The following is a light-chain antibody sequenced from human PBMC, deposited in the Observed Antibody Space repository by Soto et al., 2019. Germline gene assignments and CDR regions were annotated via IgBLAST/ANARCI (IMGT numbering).Light chain of an antibody. J-gene: IGKJ2*01. CDR2: GAS. CDR1: QSVNNN. V-gene: IGKV3-15*01. Sequence: EIILTQSPASLSVSPGERATLSCRASQSVNNNLAWYQQKRGQAPRLLIYGASTRATSIPGRFRGSGSGTEFTRTITSLQSEDFAVYFCQQYNNWPPDTFGQGTKLEIK. CDR3: QQYNNWPPDT.